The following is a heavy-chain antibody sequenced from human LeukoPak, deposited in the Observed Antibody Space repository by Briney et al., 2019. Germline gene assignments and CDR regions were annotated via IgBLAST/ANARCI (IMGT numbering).Heavy chain of an antibody. Sequence: SGGSLRLSCAASEFTFNRYWMSWVRQAPGKGLEWVANIKHDGSEAHYADSVKGRFTISRDNAKNSLSLQMNSLNVDDTGVYFCTRDALFGSGRTHLDFWSQGTLVSVSS. J-gene: IGHJ4*02. D-gene: IGHD3-10*01. CDR2: IKHDGSEA. CDR3: TRDALFGSGRTHLDF. CDR1: EFTFNRYW. V-gene: IGHV3-7*04.